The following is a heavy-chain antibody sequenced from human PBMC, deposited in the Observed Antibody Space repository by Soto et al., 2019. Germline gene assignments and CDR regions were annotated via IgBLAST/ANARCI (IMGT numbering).Heavy chain of an antibody. V-gene: IGHV1-8*01. CDR2: MNPQSGKT. CDR3: ARRIVPAAAGVGMDV. CDR1: GYTFRDYD. J-gene: IGHJ6*02. D-gene: IGHD2-2*01. Sequence: VKVSCKASGYTFRDYDINWVRQATGQGLEWMGWMNPQSGKTGYAQKFQGRVTMTRNTSTNTAYMELSSLRSEDTAVYYCARRIVPAAAGVGMDVWGQGTTVTVSS.